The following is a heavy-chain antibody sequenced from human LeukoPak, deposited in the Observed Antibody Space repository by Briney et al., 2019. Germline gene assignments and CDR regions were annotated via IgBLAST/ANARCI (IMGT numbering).Heavy chain of an antibody. V-gene: IGHV3-72*01. J-gene: IGHJ4*02. D-gene: IGHD3-10*01. CDR3: ARQWFGELLV. Sequence: PGGSLRLSCAASGFTFSDHYMDWVRQAPGKGLEWVGRSRDKPNGYTTEYAASVKGRFTISRDDSKNSLYLQVNSLRAEDTAVYYCARQWFGELLVWGQGTLVTVSS. CDR1: GFTFSDHY. CDR2: SRDKPNGYTT.